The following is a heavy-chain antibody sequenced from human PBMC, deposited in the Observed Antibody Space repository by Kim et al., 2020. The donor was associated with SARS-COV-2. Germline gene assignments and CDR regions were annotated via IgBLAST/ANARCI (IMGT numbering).Heavy chain of an antibody. CDR3: AREELSIAAAGTYY. D-gene: IGHD6-13*01. Sequence: SETLSLTCTVSGYSISSGYYWGWIRQPPGKGLEWIGSIYHSGSTYYNPSLKSRVTISVDTSKNQFSLKLSSVTAADTAVYYCAREELSIAAAGTYYWGQGTLVTVSS. CDR2: IYHSGST. J-gene: IGHJ4*02. V-gene: IGHV4-38-2*02. CDR1: GYSISSGYY.